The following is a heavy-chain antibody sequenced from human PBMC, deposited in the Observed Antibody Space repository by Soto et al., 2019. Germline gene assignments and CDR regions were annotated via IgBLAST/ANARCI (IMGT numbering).Heavy chain of an antibody. V-gene: IGHV4-39*01. CDR2: IYYSGST. J-gene: IGHJ4*02. CDR3: ASQHGNYDLHFDY. D-gene: IGHD3-3*01. CDR1: GGCISSSSDY. Sequence: PSETLSLTCTVSGGCISSSSDYWGWIRQPPGKGLEWIGSIYYSGSTYYNPSLKSRVTISVDTSKNQFSLKLSSVTAADTAVYYCASQHGNYDLHFDYWGQGTLVTVSS.